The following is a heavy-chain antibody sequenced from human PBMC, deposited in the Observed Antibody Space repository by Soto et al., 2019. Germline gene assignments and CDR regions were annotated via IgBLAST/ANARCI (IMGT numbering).Heavy chain of an antibody. CDR2: FSSSGGGT. CDR1: GFTFSNYA. J-gene: IGHJ4*02. Sequence: GGSLRLSCTASGFTFSNYAMSWVRQAPGKWLELVSTFSSSGGGTYYADSVKCRFTISRDNSKNTLYLQMNSLRAEHTAVYYCTKANRYCSGANCFTFDYWGLGTLVTVSS. D-gene: IGHD2-15*01. V-gene: IGHV3-23*01. CDR3: TKANRYCSGANCFTFDY.